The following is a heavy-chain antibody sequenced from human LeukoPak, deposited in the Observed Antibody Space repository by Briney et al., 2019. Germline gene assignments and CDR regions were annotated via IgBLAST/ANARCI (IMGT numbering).Heavy chain of an antibody. Sequence: ASVKVSCKASGYTFIDYYMHWVRQAPGQGLEWIGWISPNSGGTKSVQKFQGRVTMTRDTSITTVYMELSGLSFDDTAVYCCARGGGRYSVDYWGQGTLVTVSS. CDR3: ARGGGRYSVDY. D-gene: IGHD1-26*01. J-gene: IGHJ4*02. CDR1: GYTFIDYY. V-gene: IGHV1-2*02. CDR2: ISPNSGGT.